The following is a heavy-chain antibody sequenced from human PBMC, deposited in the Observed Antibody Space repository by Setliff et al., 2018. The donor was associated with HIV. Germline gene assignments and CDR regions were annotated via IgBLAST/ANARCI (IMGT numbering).Heavy chain of an antibody. J-gene: IGHJ6*03. D-gene: IGHD1-26*01. CDR2: IMPKSGVT. Sequence: ASVKVSCKASGYSFTNYGISWVRQAPGQGPEWMGWIMPKSGVTDFAKKFQGRVTMTRDTSISTAYMELSRLRSDDTAVYYCARAHSGSYYYYYYMDVWGKGTTVTVSS. CDR3: ARAHSGSYYYYYYMDV. CDR1: GYSFTNYG. V-gene: IGHV1-2*02.